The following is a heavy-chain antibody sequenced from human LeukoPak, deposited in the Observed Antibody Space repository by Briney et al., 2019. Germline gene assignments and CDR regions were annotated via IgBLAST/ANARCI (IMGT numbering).Heavy chain of an antibody. CDR3: ARRRGYSYGSSFDY. CDR1: GGSISSYY. V-gene: IGHV4-59*01. Sequence: SETLSLTCTVSGGSISSYYWSWIRQPPGKGPKXIGYIHNSGSTNYNPSLKSRVTISVDTSKNQFSLKLSSVTAADTAVYYCARRRGYSYGSSFDYWGQGTLVTVFS. CDR2: IHNSGST. D-gene: IGHD5-18*01. J-gene: IGHJ4*02.